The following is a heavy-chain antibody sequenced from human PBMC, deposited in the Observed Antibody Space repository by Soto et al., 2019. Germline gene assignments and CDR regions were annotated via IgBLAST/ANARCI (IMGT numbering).Heavy chain of an antibody. J-gene: IGHJ5*02. CDR1: GGSISSYY. CDR3: ARYCNNATCYRWFDP. Sequence: ETLALTCTVSGGSISSYYWSWIRQPAGKGLEWIGRMYPSGSTNYNPSLKSRVTMSVDTSKNQFSLKLNSVTAADTAVYYCARYCNNATCYRWFDPWGQGTLVTVSS. D-gene: IGHD2-2*01. V-gene: IGHV4-4*07. CDR2: MYPSGST.